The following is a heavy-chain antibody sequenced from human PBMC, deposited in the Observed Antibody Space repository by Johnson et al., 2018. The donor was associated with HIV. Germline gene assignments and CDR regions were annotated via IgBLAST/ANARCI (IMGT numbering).Heavy chain of an antibody. CDR2: ISGSGGST. J-gene: IGHJ3*02. CDR1: GFTFSDYY. D-gene: IGHD2-15*01. Sequence: QVQLVESGGGLVKPGGSLRLSCAASGFTFSDYYMSWIRQAPGKGLEWVSTISGSGGSTYYTDSVTGRFTISRDNSKNTLYLQMNSLRAEDTAVYYCARIGAWQLHRAFDIWGQGTMVTVSS. V-gene: IGHV3-11*04. CDR3: ARIGAWQLHRAFDI.